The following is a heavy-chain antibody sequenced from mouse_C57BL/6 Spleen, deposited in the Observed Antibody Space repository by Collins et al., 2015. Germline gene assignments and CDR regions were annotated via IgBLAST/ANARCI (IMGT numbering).Heavy chain of an antibody. CDR3: ARGELWYFDV. D-gene: IGHD2-13*01. Sequence: EVQLQQSGPELLKPGASVKIPCKASGYTFTDYNMDWVKQSHGKSLEWIGDINPNNGGTIYNQKFKGKATLTVDKSSSTAYMELRSLTSEDTAVYYCARGELWYFDVWGTGTTVTVSS. CDR2: INPNNGGT. J-gene: IGHJ1*03. CDR1: GYTFTDYN. V-gene: IGHV1-18*01.